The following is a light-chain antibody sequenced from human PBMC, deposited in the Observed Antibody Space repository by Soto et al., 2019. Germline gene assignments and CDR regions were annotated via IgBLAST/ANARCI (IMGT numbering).Light chain of an antibody. CDR2: DVS. J-gene: IGLJ3*02. CDR1: SSDVGGYNY. V-gene: IGLV2-14*01. CDR3: SSYKSSSTHWV. Sequence: QSALTQPAYVSGSPGQSITISCTGTSSDVGGYNYVSWYQQHPGKAPKLMIYDVSNRPSGVSNRFSGSKSGNTASLTISGLQAEDEADYYCSSYKSSSTHWVFGGGTKLTVL.